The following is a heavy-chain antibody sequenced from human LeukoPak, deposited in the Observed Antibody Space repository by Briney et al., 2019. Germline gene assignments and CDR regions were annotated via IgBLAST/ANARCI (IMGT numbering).Heavy chain of an antibody. D-gene: IGHD1-20*01. CDR3: ARVSSNDNYYFDY. CDR2: IWYDGSNK. CDR1: GFTFSSYG. Sequence: PGRSLRLSCAASGFTFSSYGMHWVRQAPGKGLEWVAVIWYDGSNKYYADSVKGRFTISRDNSKNTLYLQMNSLRAEDTAVYYCARVSSNDNYYFDYWGQGTLVTVSS. J-gene: IGHJ4*02. V-gene: IGHV3-33*01.